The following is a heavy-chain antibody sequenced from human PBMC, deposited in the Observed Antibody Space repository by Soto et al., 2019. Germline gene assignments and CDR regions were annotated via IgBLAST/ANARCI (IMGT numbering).Heavy chain of an antibody. D-gene: IGHD3-22*01. CDR3: ERMAIDRAFDI. CDR1: GFSLSTSGMR. Sequence: SGPTLVNPTQTLTLTCTFSGFSLSTSGMRVSWIRQPPGKALEWLARIDWDDDKFYSTSLKTRLTISKDTPKNQVVLTMTNMDPVDTVTYYCERMAIDRAFDIWGQGTMVTVSS. CDR2: IDWDDDK. J-gene: IGHJ3*02. V-gene: IGHV2-70*04.